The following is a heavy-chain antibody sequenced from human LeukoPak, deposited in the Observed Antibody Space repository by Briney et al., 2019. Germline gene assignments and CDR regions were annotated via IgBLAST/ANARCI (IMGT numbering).Heavy chain of an antibody. Sequence: ASVTVSCKASGYTFTSYGISWVRQAPGQGLEWMGWISAYNGNTNYAQTLQGRVTMTTDTSTSTAYMELRSLRSDDTAVYYCARAPDYYYGSGSPLDYYYYYMDVWGKGTTVTISS. CDR1: GYTFTSYG. CDR3: ARAPDYYYGSGSPLDYYYYYMDV. D-gene: IGHD3-10*01. J-gene: IGHJ6*03. V-gene: IGHV1-18*01. CDR2: ISAYNGNT.